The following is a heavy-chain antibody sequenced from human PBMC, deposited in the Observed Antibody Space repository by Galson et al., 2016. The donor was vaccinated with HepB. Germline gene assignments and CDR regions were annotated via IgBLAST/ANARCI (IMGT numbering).Heavy chain of an antibody. Sequence: SLRLSCAASGFSFSDYYMSWVRQAPGKGLEWVSYISRDPNTNYYADSVKGRFTISRDNAKNSLYLQMNSLGDEDTAVYYCAREGTSYDYWGQGTLVTVYS. CDR1: GFSFSDYY. D-gene: IGHD1-14*01. J-gene: IGHJ4*02. CDR3: AREGTSYDY. V-gene: IGHV3-11*01. CDR2: ISRDPNTN.